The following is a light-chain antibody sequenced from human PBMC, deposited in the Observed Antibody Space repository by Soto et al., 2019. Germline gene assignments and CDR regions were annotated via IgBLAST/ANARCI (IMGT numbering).Light chain of an antibody. CDR2: DVS. Sequence: QSALTQPRSVSGSPGQSVTISCTATSSDVGGYNYVSWYQQHPGKAPKVMIYDVSKRPSGVPDRFSGSKSGNTASLTISGVQAEDAADYYCCSYAATYVVFGGGTKLTVL. J-gene: IGLJ2*01. V-gene: IGLV2-11*01. CDR3: CSYAATYVV. CDR1: SSDVGGYNY.